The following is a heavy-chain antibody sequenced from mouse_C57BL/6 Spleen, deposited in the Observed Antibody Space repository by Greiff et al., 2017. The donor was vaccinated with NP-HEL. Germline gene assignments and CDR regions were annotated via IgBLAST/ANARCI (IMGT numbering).Heavy chain of an antibody. CDR1: GYTFTSYW. CDR2: IYPGSGST. V-gene: IGHV1-55*01. J-gene: IGHJ4*01. CDR3: ARRGYAYLYAMDY. D-gene: IGHD5-1*01. Sequence: QVQLQQPGAELVKPGASVKMSCKASGYTFTSYWITWVKQRPGQGLEWIGDIYPGSGSTNYNEKFKSKATLTVDTSSSTAYMQLSSLTSEDSAVYYCARRGYAYLYAMDYWGQGTSVTVSS.